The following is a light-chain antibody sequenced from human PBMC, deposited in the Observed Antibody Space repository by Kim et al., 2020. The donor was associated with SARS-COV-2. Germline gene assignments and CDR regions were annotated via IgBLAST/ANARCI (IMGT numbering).Light chain of an antibody. CDR3: QKYDRAPRT. J-gene: IGKJ1*01. Sequence: DIQMTQSTSSLSASVGDTITITCRASQDISNYLAWYQQKPGRVPKVLISAASTLQSGVPSRFSGRGSGTDFTLSINGLRPEDVATYYCQKYDRAPRTFGQGTKVDIK. V-gene: IGKV1-27*01. CDR1: QDISNY. CDR2: AAS.